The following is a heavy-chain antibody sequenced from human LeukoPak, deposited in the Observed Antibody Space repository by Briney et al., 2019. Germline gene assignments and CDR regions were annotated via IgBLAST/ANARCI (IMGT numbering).Heavy chain of an antibody. V-gene: IGHV3-30*02. CDR1: GFTFKTYG. CDR3: AKESVWFGESNPFDY. D-gene: IGHD3-10*01. J-gene: IGHJ4*02. Sequence: GGSLRLSCAASGFTFKTYGMHWVRQAPGKGLQWVAFIRYDGSNKYYVDSVKGRFTISRDNSKNTLYLQMNSLRPEDTAVYYCAKESVWFGESNPFDYWGQGTLVTVSS. CDR2: IRYDGSNK.